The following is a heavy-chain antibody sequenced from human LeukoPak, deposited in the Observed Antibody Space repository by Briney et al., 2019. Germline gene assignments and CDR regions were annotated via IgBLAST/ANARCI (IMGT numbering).Heavy chain of an antibody. J-gene: IGHJ3*02. CDR1: GFTFSSYA. CDR3: ETYYYDSSGRHDVFDI. D-gene: IGHD3-22*01. Sequence: PGRSLRLSCATSGFTFSSYAMHWVRQAPGKGLEWVAVIAYDGGTKYYADSVKGRCTISRDNSKNTEYLQMNSLRAEATALYYCETYYYDSSGRHDVFDIWGQGTMVTVSS. V-gene: IGHV3-30*04. CDR2: IAYDGGTK.